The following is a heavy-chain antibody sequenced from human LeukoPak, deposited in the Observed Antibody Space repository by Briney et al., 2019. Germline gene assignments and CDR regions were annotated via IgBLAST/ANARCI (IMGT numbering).Heavy chain of an antibody. V-gene: IGHV3-74*01. Sequence: PGGSLRLSCAASGFTFSSNWMHWVRHVPGKGLVWVSRINSDGSSTNYADSVRGRFTISRENAKNTMYMQMYSLRDENTGVYYCARAQWNSSPDHWGQGGLVTVSS. CDR3: ARAQWNSSPDH. CDR2: INSDGSST. CDR1: GFTFSSNW. D-gene: IGHD1/OR15-1a*01. J-gene: IGHJ5*02.